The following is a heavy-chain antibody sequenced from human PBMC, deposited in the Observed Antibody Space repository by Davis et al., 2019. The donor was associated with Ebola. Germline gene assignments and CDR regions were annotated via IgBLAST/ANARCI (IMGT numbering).Heavy chain of an antibody. D-gene: IGHD4-17*01. CDR2: ISRDGIAK. J-gene: IGHJ3*02. V-gene: IGHV3-11*04. CDR1: RFTFSDYY. CDR3: ARDISHMTTVTYDAFDI. Sequence: GESLKISCAASRFTFSDYYMGWIRQAPGKGLEWVSYISRDGIAKYYADSVKGRFTISRDNAKNSLYLQMNSLGAEDTALYYCARDISHMTTVTYDAFDIWGQGTMVTVSS.